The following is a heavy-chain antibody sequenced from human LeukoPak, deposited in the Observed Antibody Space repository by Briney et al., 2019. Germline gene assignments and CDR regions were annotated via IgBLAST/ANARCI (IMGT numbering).Heavy chain of an antibody. CDR1: GFTFSSYV. V-gene: IGHV3-23*01. J-gene: IGHJ4*02. D-gene: IGHD6-13*01. Sequence: GGSLRLSCAASGFTFSSYVMSWVRQAPGKGLEWVSAISGSGGSIYYADSVKGRFTISRDNSKNTLYLQMNSLRAEDTAVYYCASTGSWYFFRDFDYWGQGTLVTVSS. CDR3: ASTGSWYFFRDFDY. CDR2: ISGSGGSI.